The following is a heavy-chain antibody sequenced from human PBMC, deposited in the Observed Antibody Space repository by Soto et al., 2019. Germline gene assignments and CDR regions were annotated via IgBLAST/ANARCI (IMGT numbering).Heavy chain of an antibody. V-gene: IGHV1-18*01. CDR1: GYTFTSYG. CDR3: ARNPCGGDCYSGSDWFDP. D-gene: IGHD2-21*02. J-gene: IGHJ5*02. Sequence: AVSVTVSCTASGYTFTSYGSIWVRQDHGQGLEWMGWISAYNGNTNYAQKLQGRVTMTTDTSTSTAYMELRSLRSDDTAVYYCARNPCGGDCYSGSDWFDPWRQGTLVTVSS. CDR2: ISAYNGNT.